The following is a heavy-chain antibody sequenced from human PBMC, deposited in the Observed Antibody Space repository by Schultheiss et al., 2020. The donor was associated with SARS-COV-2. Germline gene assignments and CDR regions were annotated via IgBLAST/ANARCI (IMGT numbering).Heavy chain of an antibody. CDR1: GGSISSGGYY. Sequence: SETLSLTCTVSGGSISSGGYYWSWIRQHPGKGLEWIGYIYYSGSTYYNPSLKSRVTISVDTSKNQFSLKLSSVTAADTAVYYCARVYNDFWSGYYLDYYYYYMDVWGKGTTVTVSS. J-gene: IGHJ6*03. D-gene: IGHD3-3*01. CDR2: IYYSGST. CDR3: ARVYNDFWSGYYLDYYYYYMDV. V-gene: IGHV4-61*08.